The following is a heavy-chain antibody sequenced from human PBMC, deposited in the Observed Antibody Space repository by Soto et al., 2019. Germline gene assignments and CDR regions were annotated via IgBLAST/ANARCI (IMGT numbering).Heavy chain of an antibody. CDR3: VRDGRGGWHFDS. D-gene: IGHD6-19*01. J-gene: IGHJ4*02. CDR2: TKGDGSEM. V-gene: IGHV3-7*01. Sequence: PGGSLRLSCAASGFTLSSYWMSWIRQVPGKGLEWVANTKGDGSEMYLIDSVAGRFTISRDNARNTVSLQMNNLRVEDTALYYCVRDGRGGWHFDSWGKGTLVTAPQ. CDR1: GFTLSSYW.